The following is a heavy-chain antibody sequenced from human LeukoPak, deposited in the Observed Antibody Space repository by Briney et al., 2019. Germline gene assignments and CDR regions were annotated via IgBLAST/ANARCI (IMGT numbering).Heavy chain of an antibody. V-gene: IGHV1-2*02. D-gene: IGHD5-18*01. Sequence: ASVKVSCKASGYTFTGYYMHWVRQAPGQGLEWMGWINPNSGGTNYAQKFQGKVTMTRDTSISTAYMELSRLRSDDTAVYYCAGGSGYSYGYRYWGQGTLVTVSS. CDR2: INPNSGGT. J-gene: IGHJ4*02. CDR1: GYTFTGYY. CDR3: AGGSGYSYGYRY.